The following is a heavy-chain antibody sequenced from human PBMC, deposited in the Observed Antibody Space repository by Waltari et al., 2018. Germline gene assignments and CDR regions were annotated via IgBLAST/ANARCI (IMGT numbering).Heavy chain of an antibody. CDR2: ISASGGTT. J-gene: IGHJ4*02. CDR1: GFSFSNYA. V-gene: IGHV3-23*01. CDR3: ARDLEGYYFDY. Sequence: EVQPLESGGGLVQPGGSLRLSCAASGFSFSNYAMGWVRQAAGKGLEWVSGISASGGTTYYANSVKGRFTISRDNSKNTLFLQMSSLRAADTAIYYCARDLEGYYFDYWGQGTLVTVSS.